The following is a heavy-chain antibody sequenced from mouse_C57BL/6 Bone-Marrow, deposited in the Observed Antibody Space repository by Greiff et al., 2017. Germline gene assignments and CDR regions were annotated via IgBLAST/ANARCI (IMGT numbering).Heavy chain of an antibody. V-gene: IGHV2-4*01. CDR1: GFSLTSYG. CDR2: IWSGGST. D-gene: IGHD4-1*01. CDR3: AKVNWSWFAY. Sequence: VQLQQSGPGLVQPSQSLSITCTVSGFSLTSYGVHWVRQPPGKGLEWLGGIWSGGSTDYNAAFIYRLSISKDNSKSQVFFKMNSLQADDTAIYNYAKVNWSWFAYWGRGTLVTVSA. J-gene: IGHJ3*01.